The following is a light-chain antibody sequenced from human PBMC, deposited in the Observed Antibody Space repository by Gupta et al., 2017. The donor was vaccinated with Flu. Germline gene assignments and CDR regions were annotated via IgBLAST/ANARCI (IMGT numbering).Light chain of an antibody. CDR2: GAS. Sequence: LSLSPGDRATLSCRASQSVTSTDLAWYQQKPGEAPRLLMYGASNRATGISDRFRGGGSGTDFXINISRXEPEDFAVYYCQHYSFSSTMYTFGXGTKLEIK. J-gene: IGKJ2*01. CDR3: QHYSFSSTMYT. CDR1: QSVTSTD. V-gene: IGKV3-20*01.